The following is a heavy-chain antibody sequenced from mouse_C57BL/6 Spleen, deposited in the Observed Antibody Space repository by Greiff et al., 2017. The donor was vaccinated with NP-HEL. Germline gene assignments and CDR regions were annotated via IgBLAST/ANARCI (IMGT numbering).Heavy chain of an antibody. D-gene: IGHD2-1*01. CDR3: ARTRVSTMVPAWFAY. CDR2: IDPSDSET. J-gene: IGHJ3*01. V-gene: IGHV1-52*01. Sequence: QVQLKQPGAELVRPGSSVKLSCKASGYTFTSYWMHWVKQRPIQGLEWIGNIDPSDSETHYNQKFKDKATLTVDKSSSTAYMQLSSLTSEDSAVYYCARTRVSTMVPAWFAYWGQGTLVTVSA. CDR1: GYTFTSYW.